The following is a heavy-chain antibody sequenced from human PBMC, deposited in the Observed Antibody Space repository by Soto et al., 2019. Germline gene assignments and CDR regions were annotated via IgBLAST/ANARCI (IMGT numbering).Heavy chain of an antibody. CDR3: ASATVVAGTFDF. Sequence: EVQLVESGGGLVKPGGSLTLSCAGSGFAFRSYNMNWVRQPPGKGLEWVASISSGSSNIYCAYSVKGRFTISRDNAKDSPYLQMDSLRAEDSAVYYCASATVVAGTFDFWGQGTLLTVSS. V-gene: IGHV3-21*01. J-gene: IGHJ4*02. CDR1: GFAFRSYN. D-gene: IGHD2-15*01. CDR2: ISSGSSNI.